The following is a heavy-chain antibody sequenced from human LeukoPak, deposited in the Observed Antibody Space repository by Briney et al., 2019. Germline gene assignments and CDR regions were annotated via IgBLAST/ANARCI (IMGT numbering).Heavy chain of an antibody. D-gene: IGHD2-21*02. J-gene: IGHJ4*02. V-gene: IGHV3-21*01. CDR2: ISSHAAYI. CDR1: GFLFGGHA. CDR3: ARTAIRVDFFDS. Sequence: PGGSLRLSCAASGFLFGGHATVWVRQAPGKGLECVSSISSHAAYINYADSVKGRFTISRDNDKNSLFLDMNSLRVDDTAVYFCARTAIRVDFFDSWGQGTLVTVSS.